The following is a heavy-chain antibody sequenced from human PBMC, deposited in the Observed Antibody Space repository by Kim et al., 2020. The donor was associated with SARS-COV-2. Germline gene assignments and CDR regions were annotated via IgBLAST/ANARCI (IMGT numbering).Heavy chain of an antibody. CDR2: ISRSSSTI. CDR3: ARCLSDLGYNYYYMDV. J-gene: IGHJ6*02. D-gene: IGHD3-16*01. CDR1: EFSFSSYS. V-gene: IGHV3-48*02. Sequence: GGSLRLSCAASEFSFSSYSMNWVRQAPGKGLEWVSYISRSSSTINYADSVKGRFTISRDDAKKSLYLQMNSLRDEDTAVYYCARCLSDLGYNYYYMDVWGQGTTLTVSS.